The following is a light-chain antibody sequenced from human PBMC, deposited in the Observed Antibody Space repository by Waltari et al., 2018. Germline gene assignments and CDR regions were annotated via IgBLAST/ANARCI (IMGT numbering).Light chain of an antibody. J-gene: IGLJ2*01. CDR2: DTS. CDR1: TGAVTSGHY. Sequence: QTVLTQEPSLTVSPGGTVIPPCGLSTGAVTSGHYPYWVQQKPGQAPRTLIYDTSNRHSWTPARFSGSLLGGKAALTLSGAQPQDEADYYCLVSYSGDHVFGGGTKLTVL. CDR3: LVSYSGDHV. V-gene: IGLV7-46*01.